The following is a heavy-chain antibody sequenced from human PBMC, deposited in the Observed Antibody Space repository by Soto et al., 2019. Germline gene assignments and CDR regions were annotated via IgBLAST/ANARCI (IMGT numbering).Heavy chain of an antibody. D-gene: IGHD3-9*01. Sequence: XVSLSLSCAASGLTFSSYGMHWVRQAPGKGLEWVAVIWYDGSNKYYADSVKGRVTISVDTSKNQFSLKLRSVTAADTAVYYCVRHLFLEYSDTLTGPGAIDSWGQGTLVTVSS. CDR1: GLTFSSYG. V-gene: IGHV3-33*01. CDR3: VRHLFLEYSDTLTGPGAIDS. J-gene: IGHJ4*02. CDR2: IWYDGSNK.